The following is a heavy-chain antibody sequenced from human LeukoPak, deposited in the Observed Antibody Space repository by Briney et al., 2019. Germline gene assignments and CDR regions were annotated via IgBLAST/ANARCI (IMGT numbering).Heavy chain of an antibody. D-gene: IGHD4-17*01. V-gene: IGHV3-21*01. CDR2: ISSSSSYI. CDR1: GFTFSSYA. J-gene: IGHJ4*02. Sequence: NPGGSLRLSCAASGFTFSSYAMSWVRQAPGKGLEWVSSISSSSSYIYYADSVKGRFTISRDNAKNSLYLQMNSLRAEDTAVYYCARDHGDYVIDYWGQGTLVTVSS. CDR3: ARDHGDYVIDY.